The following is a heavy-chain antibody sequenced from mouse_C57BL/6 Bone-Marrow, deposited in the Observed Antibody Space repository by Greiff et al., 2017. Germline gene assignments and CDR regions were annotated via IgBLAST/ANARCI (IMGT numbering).Heavy chain of an antibody. D-gene: IGHD1-1*01. CDR1: GYTFTSYW. CDR2: IDPNSGGT. V-gene: IGHV1-72*01. Sequence: QVQLKQPGAELVKPGASVKLSCKASGYTFTSYWMHWVKQRPGRGLEWIGRIDPNSGGTKYNEKFKSKATLTVDKPSSTAYMQLSSLTSEDSAVYYCARENYYGSRDIAYWGQGTLVTVSA. CDR3: ARENYYGSRDIAY. J-gene: IGHJ3*01.